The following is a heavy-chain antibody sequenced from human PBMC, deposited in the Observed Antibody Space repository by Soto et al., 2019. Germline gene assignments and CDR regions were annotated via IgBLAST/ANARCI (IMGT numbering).Heavy chain of an antibody. V-gene: IGHV1-8*01. CDR2: MNPNSGNT. D-gene: IGHD3-22*01. CDR3: AREGQYYYDSSGYYPDSGVMDV. CDR1: GYTFTSYD. J-gene: IGHJ6*02. Sequence: QVQLVQSGAEVKKPGASVKVSCKASGYTFTSYDINWVRQATGQVLEWMGWMNPNSGNTGYAQKFQGRVTMTRNTSISTAYMELSSLRSDDTAVYYCAREGQYYYDSSGYYPDSGVMDVWGQGTTVTVSS.